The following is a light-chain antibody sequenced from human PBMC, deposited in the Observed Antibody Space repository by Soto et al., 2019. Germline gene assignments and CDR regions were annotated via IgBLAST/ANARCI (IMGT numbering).Light chain of an antibody. CDR2: DAS. Sequence: DIQMTQSPSTLSASVIDIVAITVLAGQSISYRLAWYQQKPGKAPKLLIYDASSLESGVPSTFSGSGSGTEFTLTITSLQTEDFGTYYCQQCYMGWTFGQGTKVDIK. CDR3: QQCYMGWT. CDR1: QSISYR. J-gene: IGKJ1*01. V-gene: IGKV1-5*01.